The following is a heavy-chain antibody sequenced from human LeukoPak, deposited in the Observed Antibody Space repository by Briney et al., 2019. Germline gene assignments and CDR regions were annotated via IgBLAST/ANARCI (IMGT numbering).Heavy chain of an antibody. CDR2: IYSSGST. D-gene: IGHD2-2*01. CDR1: GGSITSAGYS. V-gene: IGHV4-61*02. CDR3: ARGYCTSTSCSENRYYFDS. J-gene: IGHJ4*02. Sequence: SGTLSLTCAVSGGSITSAGYSWGWIRQPAGKGLEWIGRIYSSGSTNSNPSLKSRVTISVDTPKNQFSLKLSSVTAADTAVYYCARGYCTSTSCSENRYYFDSWGQGTLVTVSS.